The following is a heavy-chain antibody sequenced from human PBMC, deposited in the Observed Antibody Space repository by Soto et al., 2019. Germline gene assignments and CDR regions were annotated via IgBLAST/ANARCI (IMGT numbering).Heavy chain of an antibody. D-gene: IGHD5-18*01. CDR1: GYSFRSYA. CDR3: ARGLNGYLYYFDY. CDR2: INAGNGNT. Sequence: ASVKVSCKASGYSFRSYAMHWVRQAPGQRLEWMGWINAGNGNTKYSQKFQGRVTITRDTSASTAYMELSSLRSEDTAVYYCARGLNGYLYYFDYWGQGTLVTVSS. V-gene: IGHV1-3*01. J-gene: IGHJ4*02.